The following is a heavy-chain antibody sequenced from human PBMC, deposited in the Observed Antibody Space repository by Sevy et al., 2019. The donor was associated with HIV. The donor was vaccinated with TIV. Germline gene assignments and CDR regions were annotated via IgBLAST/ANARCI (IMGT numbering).Heavy chain of an antibody. CDR3: ARDDTASYLPVS. Sequence: GGSLRLSCAASGFTFSEYSLNWVRQAPGKGLEWVSYISRSGTTRHYADSVRGRFTISRDDAKNSLYLQMSSLRDEDTAVYYCARDDTASYLPVSWGQGTLVTVSS. CDR2: ISRSGTTR. V-gene: IGHV3-48*02. D-gene: IGHD3-10*01. J-gene: IGHJ4*02. CDR1: GFTFSEYS.